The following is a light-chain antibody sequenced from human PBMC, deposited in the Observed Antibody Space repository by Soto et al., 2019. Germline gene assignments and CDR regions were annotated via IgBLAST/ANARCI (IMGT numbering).Light chain of an antibody. V-gene: IGLV3-1*01. CDR1: ELGDKD. Sequence: SYELTQPPSVSVSPGQTASITCSGDELGDKDASWYQQKTGQSPVLVIYQDSKRPSGIPERFSGSASGNTATLTISGTQAFDEADYYCPAWDSTTAVVFGGGTKLTVL. CDR3: PAWDSTTAVV. CDR2: QDS. J-gene: IGLJ2*01.